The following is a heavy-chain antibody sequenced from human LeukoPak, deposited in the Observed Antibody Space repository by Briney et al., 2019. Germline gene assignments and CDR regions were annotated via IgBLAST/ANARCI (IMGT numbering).Heavy chain of an antibody. CDR3: ARLLTSEYHFDY. CDR1: GDSISSYY. CDR2: IYYSGST. J-gene: IGHJ4*02. D-gene: IGHD1-14*01. V-gene: IGHV4-59*01. Sequence: SETLSLTCTVSGDSISSYYWSWIRQPPGKGLEWIGYIYYSGSTNYNPSLKSRVTISVDTSKNQFSLKLSSVTAADTAVYYCARLLTSEYHFDYWGQGTLVTVSS.